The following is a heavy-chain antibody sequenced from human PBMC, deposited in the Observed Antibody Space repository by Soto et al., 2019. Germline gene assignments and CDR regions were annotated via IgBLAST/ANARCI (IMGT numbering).Heavy chain of an antibody. CDR2: IYWDDDK. CDR1: GFSLSTSGVG. Sequence: VSGPTLVNPTQTLTLTYTFSGFSLSTSGVGVGWIRQPPGKALEWLALIYWDDDKRYSPSLKSRLTITKDTSKNQVVLTMTNMDPVDTATYYCAHSHYDILTGYYYFDYWGQGTLVTVSS. D-gene: IGHD3-9*01. J-gene: IGHJ4*02. CDR3: AHSHYDILTGYYYFDY. V-gene: IGHV2-5*02.